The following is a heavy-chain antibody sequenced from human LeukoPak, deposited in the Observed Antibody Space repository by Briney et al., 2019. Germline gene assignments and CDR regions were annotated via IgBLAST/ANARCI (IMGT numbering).Heavy chain of an antibody. V-gene: IGHV3-48*01. CDR3: AKQLGYCSDGSCYFPY. J-gene: IGHJ4*02. Sequence: GGSLRLSCAASGFTFSSYSMNWVRQAPGKGLEWVSYISSSSSTIYYADSVKGRFTISRDNSKSTLCLQMNSLRAEDTAVYYCAKQLGYCSDGSCYFPYWGQGTLVTVSS. CDR2: ISSSSSTI. CDR1: GFTFSSYS. D-gene: IGHD2-15*01.